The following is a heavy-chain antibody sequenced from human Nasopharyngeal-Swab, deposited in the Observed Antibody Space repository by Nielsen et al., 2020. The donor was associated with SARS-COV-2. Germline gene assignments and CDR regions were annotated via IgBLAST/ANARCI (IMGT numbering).Heavy chain of an antibody. V-gene: IGHV3-23*01. CDR2: ISGSGGST. Sequence: GGSLRLSCAASGFTFSSYAMRWVSQAEGKGREGVAAISGSGGSTYYADSVKGRFTISRDNSKNTLYLQMNSLRAEDTAVYYCAKDGGLTTFPYYYYYGMDVWGQGTTVTVSS. D-gene: IGHD4/OR15-4a*01. CDR1: GFTFSSYA. CDR3: AKDGGLTTFPYYYYYGMDV. J-gene: IGHJ6*02.